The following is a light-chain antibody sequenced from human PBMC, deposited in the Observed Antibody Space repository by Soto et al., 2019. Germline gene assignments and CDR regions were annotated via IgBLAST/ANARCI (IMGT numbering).Light chain of an antibody. V-gene: IGKV3-15*01. CDR3: QQYNNWPFT. CDR2: DAS. J-gene: IGKJ3*01. CDR1: QSVSSK. Sequence: EIVMTQSPATLSVSPGERATLSCRASQSVSSKLAWYQQRPGQAPRLLIYDASTRATGFPPRFSGSGSGTEFTLTISSLQSEDSAVYYCQQYNNWPFTFGPGTNVDIK.